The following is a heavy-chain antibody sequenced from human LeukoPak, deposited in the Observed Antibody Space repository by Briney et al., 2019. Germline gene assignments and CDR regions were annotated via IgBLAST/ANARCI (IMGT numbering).Heavy chain of an antibody. CDR2: ISGSDNTI. V-gene: IGHV3-48*04. D-gene: IGHD1-14*01. J-gene: IGHJ4*02. CDR1: GFTFSSYS. Sequence: QPGGSLRLSCAASGFTFSSYSMNWVRQAPGKGLEWVSYISGSDNTIYYADSVKGRFTISRDNAKNSLYLQMNSLRAEDTAVYYCAREPDGNFDYWGQGTLVTVSS. CDR3: AREPDGNFDY.